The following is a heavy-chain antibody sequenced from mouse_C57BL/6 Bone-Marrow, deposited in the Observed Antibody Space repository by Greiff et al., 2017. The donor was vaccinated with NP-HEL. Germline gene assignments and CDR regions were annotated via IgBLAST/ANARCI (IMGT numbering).Heavy chain of an antibody. Sequence: EVNLVESGEGLVKPGGSLKLSCAASGFTFSSYAMSWVRQTPEKRLEWVAYISSGGDYIYYADTVKGRFTISRDNARNTLYLQMSSLKSEDTAMYYCTREGTTVVSFDYWGQGTTLTVSS. CDR1: GFTFSSYA. V-gene: IGHV5-9-1*02. CDR3: TREGTTVVSFDY. J-gene: IGHJ2*01. CDR2: ISSGGDYI. D-gene: IGHD1-1*01.